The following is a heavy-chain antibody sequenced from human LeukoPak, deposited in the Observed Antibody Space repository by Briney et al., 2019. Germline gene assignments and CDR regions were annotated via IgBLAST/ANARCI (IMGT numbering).Heavy chain of an antibody. CDR2: ISWDDGST. CDR1: GFTFDDYS. V-gene: IGHV3-43*01. J-gene: IGHJ4*02. D-gene: IGHD3-16*01. CDR3: AKDRGGVDY. Sequence: TGGSLRLSCAASGFTFDDYSMHWVRQGPGKGLEWVSVISWDDGSTSYADSVKGRFTISRDNSKNSLYLQMNSLRSEDSALYYCAKDRGGVDYWGQGTLVTVSS.